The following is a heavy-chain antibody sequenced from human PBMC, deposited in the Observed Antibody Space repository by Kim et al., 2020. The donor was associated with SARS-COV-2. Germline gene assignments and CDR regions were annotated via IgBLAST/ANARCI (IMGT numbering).Heavy chain of an antibody. D-gene: IGHD2-21*02. V-gene: IGHV3-23*01. CDR2: IRGNGGNK. J-gene: IGHJ6*02. Sequence: GGSLRLSCVASGFTFDTYAMSWVRQAPGKGLEWVAVIRGNGGNKFYADSVRGRFTISRDNSKDTLYLQMNSLRDEDTALYYCAKVVLMDGDNYFYYDGMDVWGQGTTVTVSS. CDR3: AKVVLMDGDNYFYYDGMDV. CDR1: GFTFDTYA.